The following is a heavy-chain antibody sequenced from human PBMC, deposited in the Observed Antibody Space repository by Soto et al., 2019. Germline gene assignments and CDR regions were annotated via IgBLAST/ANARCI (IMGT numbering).Heavy chain of an antibody. Sequence: EVQLVESGGGLVQPGGSLRLSCAASGFSITNTWMHWVRQAPGKGLEWVGRVKSKADGGTADYAAPVKGRFTVSRDDSKNTQYLQMNSLKMGDTAVYYCSSYPDFWGGHTPLWGQGTLVTVSS. V-gene: IGHV3-15*07. CDR3: SSYPDFWGGHTPL. J-gene: IGHJ4*02. D-gene: IGHD3-3*01. CDR1: GFSITNTW. CDR2: VKSKADGGTA.